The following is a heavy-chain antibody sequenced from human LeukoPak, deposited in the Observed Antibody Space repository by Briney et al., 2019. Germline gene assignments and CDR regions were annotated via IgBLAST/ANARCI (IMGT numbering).Heavy chain of an antibody. J-gene: IGHJ3*02. CDR2: FDPEDGET. D-gene: IGHD5-24*01. CDR3: ATALMEMATMGAFDI. CDR1: GYTLTELS. V-gene: IGHV1-24*01. Sequence: ASVKVSCKVSGYTLTELSMHWVRQAPGKGLEWMGGFDPEDGETIYAQKSQGRVTMTEDTSTDTAYMELSSLRSEDTAVYYCATALMEMATMGAFDIWGQGTMVTVSS.